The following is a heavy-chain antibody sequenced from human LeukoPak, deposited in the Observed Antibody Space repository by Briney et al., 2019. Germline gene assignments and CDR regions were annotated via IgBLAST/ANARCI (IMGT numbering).Heavy chain of an antibody. Sequence: PGGSLRLSCGASGFSFTTYWMGWVRQAPGKGLEWVANIKQDGTEKYYVDSVKGRFTISRDNSKNTLYLQMNSLRAEDTAVYYCAIPAYGDYGIDPWGQGTLVTVSS. CDR1: GFSFTTYW. V-gene: IGHV3-7*01. D-gene: IGHD4-17*01. CDR3: AIPAYGDYGIDP. J-gene: IGHJ5*02. CDR2: IKQDGTEK.